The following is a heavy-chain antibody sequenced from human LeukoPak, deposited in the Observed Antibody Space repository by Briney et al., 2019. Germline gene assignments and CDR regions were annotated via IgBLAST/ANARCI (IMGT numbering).Heavy chain of an antibody. J-gene: IGHJ4*02. D-gene: IGHD1-26*01. CDR2: ISYDGSNK. Sequence: PGRSLRLSYAASGFTFSSYAMHWVRQAPGKGLEWVAVISYDGSNKYYADSVKGRFTISRDNSKNTLYLQMNSLRAEDTAVYYCARAPGSYWHYFDYWGQGTLVTVSS. V-gene: IGHV3-30-3*01. CDR3: ARAPGSYWHYFDY. CDR1: GFTFSSYA.